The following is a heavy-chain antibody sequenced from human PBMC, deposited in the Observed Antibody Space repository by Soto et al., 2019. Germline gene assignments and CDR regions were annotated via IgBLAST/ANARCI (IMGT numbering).Heavy chain of an antibody. CDR2: INAGNGNT. V-gene: IGHV1-3*01. J-gene: IGHJ6*03. D-gene: IGHD2-2*01. Sequence: GASVKVSCKASGYTFTSYAMHWVRQAPGQRLEWMGWINAGNGNTKYSQKFQGRVTITRDTSASTAYMVLSSLRSEDTAVYYCARGPQLAEREYYYYYMDVWGKGTTVTVSS. CDR1: GYTFTSYA. CDR3: ARGPQLAEREYYYYYMDV.